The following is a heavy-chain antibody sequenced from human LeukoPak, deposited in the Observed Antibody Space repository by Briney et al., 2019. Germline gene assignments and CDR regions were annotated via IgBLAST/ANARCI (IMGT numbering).Heavy chain of an antibody. CDR2: IYYSGST. D-gene: IGHD1-14*01. CDR3: ARGTPDPYYYYYYGMDV. V-gene: IGHV4-61*05. J-gene: IGHJ6*02. CDR1: GGSISGSSYY. Sequence: PSETLSLTCTVSGGSISGSSYYWGWIRQPPGKGLEWIGYIYYSGSTNYNPSLKSRVTISVDTSKNQFSLKLSSVTAADTAVYYCARGTPDPYYYYYYGMDVWGQGTTVTVSS.